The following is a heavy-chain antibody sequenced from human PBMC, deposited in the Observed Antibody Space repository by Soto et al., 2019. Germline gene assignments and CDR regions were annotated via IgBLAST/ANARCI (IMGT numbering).Heavy chain of an antibody. D-gene: IGHD2-15*01. CDR2: IQSGGPT. CDR3: AGDDVFCDGGRCYGVPLDV. Sequence: EVHLVESGGGLVQHGGSLRLSCSASGFTVSSKYMSWVRQAPGKGLEWVSLIQSGGPTYYADSVKGRFTISRDTSENTLHLQMDGLRAEDTAVYYCAGDDVFCDGGRCYGVPLDVW. J-gene: IGHJ6*01. CDR1: GFTVSSKY. V-gene: IGHV3-66*01.